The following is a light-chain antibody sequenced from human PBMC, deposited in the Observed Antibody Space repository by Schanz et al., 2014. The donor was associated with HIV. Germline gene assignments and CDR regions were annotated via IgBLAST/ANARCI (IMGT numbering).Light chain of an antibody. CDR3: SSKATGGRAPFV. V-gene: IGLV2-14*03. CDR2: DVS. Sequence: QSALTQPASVSGSPGQSITISCTGTSSDVGGYNYVSWYQQHPGKAPKLMIYDVSNRPSGVSNRFSGSKSGNTASLTISGLQAEDEADYYCSSKATGGRAPFVFGSGTKLTVL. J-gene: IGLJ1*01. CDR1: SSDVGGYNY.